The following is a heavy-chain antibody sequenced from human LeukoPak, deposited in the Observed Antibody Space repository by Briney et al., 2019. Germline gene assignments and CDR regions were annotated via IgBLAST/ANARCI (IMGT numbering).Heavy chain of an antibody. D-gene: IGHD3-3*01. CDR3: VRELRFLEWSNWFAP. J-gene: IGHJ5*02. CDR2: IKQDLSEK. CDR1: GFTFSSDW. Sequence: VRSLRLSCAVSGFTFSSDWMSWVRQAPPQGLDWVANIKQDLSEKYYVDSVKGRLTISRANAKNSLYLQMNRLRAEDTAVYSCVRELRFLEWSNWFAPWGQATLATASS. V-gene: IGHV3-7*01.